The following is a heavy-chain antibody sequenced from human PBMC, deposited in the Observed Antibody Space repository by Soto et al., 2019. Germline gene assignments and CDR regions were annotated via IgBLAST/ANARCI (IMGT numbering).Heavy chain of an antibody. V-gene: IGHV3-7*03. J-gene: IGHJ6*02. CDR3: ARWSQAMDV. CDR2: IAQDGTEI. D-gene: IGHD2-15*01. Sequence: GSLRLSCATSGFRFSDYYMTWVRPAPGKGLEWVAYIAQDGTEIYNVDSVRGRFTISRDSAKSSVYLHMNGLTAEDTALYYCARWSQAMDVWGQGTSVTVSS. CDR1: GFRFSDYY.